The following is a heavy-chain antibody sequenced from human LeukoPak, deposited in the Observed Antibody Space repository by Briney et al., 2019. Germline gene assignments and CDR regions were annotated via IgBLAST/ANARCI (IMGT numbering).Heavy chain of an antibody. Sequence: KSSETLSLTCTVSGGSISSSRYYWGWIRQPPGKGLEWIGSIYYSGSTYYNPSLKSRVTISVDTSKNQFSLKLSSVTAADTAVYYCARMRQWIRLGFDYWGQGTLVTVSS. V-gene: IGHV4-39*01. J-gene: IGHJ4*02. CDR2: IYYSGST. CDR3: ARMRQWIRLGFDY. D-gene: IGHD5-18*01. CDR1: GGSISSSRYY.